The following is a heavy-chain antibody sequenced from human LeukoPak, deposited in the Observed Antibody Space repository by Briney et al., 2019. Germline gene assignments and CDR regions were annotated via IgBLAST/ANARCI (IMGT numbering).Heavy chain of an antibody. CDR1: GGSISSYY. CDR2: IYYSGST. Sequence: TPSETLSLTCTVSGGSISSYYWSWIRQPPGKGLEWIGYIYYSGSTNYNPSLKSRVTISVDTSKNQFSLKLSSVTAADTAVYYCAGEHDYYGSGTHFDYWGQGTLVTVSS. V-gene: IGHV4-59*01. CDR3: AGEHDYYGSGTHFDY. D-gene: IGHD3-10*01. J-gene: IGHJ4*02.